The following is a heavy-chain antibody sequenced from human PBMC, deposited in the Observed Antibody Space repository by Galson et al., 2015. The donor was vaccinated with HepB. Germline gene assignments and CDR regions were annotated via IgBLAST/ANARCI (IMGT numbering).Heavy chain of an antibody. V-gene: IGHV3-30*18. CDR3: VNLAVRTNIGYYGMDV. J-gene: IGHJ6*02. D-gene: IGHD2/OR15-2a*01. CDR1: GFTFSRHG. CDR2: ISNDGGNK. Sequence: SLRLSCAASGFTFSRHGMHWVRQAPGKGLEWVALISNDGGNKYYADSVKGRFTISRDNSKNMLYLQMNSLRAEDKAVYYCVNLAVRTNIGYYGMDVWGQGTTVTVSS.